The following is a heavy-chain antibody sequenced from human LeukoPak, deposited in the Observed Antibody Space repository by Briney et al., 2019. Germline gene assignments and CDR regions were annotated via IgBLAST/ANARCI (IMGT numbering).Heavy chain of an antibody. CDR2: DYYSGSS. CDR1: GVSIKSYY. Sequence: SETLSLTCTVSGVSIKSYYWTWIRQPPGKGLEWIGYDYYSGSSNYNPSLKSRVTISVDTSKNQSSLKMSSVTAADTAVYYCARDLKLDGSSGYYAFDIWGQGTMVTVSS. CDR3: ARDLKLDGSSGYYAFDI. V-gene: IGHV4-59*01. J-gene: IGHJ3*02. D-gene: IGHD3-22*01.